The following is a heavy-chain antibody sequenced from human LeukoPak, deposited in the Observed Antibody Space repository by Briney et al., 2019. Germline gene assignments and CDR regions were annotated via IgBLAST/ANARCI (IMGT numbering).Heavy chain of an antibody. Sequence: GGSLRLSCAASGLIVSSSYMSWVRQAPGKGMEWVSVIYSGGSTYYAESVKGRFTISRDNSKNTLFLQMNSLRAEDTAVYYCARASKGALGSGWYYFDYWGQGTLVTVSS. V-gene: IGHV3-53*01. D-gene: IGHD6-19*01. J-gene: IGHJ4*02. CDR3: ARASKGALGSGWYYFDY. CDR2: IYSGGST. CDR1: GLIVSSSY.